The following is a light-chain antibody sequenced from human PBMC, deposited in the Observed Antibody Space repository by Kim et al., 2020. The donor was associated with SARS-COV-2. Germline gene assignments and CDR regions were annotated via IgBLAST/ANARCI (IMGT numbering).Light chain of an antibody. Sequence: GKTLPISCTGSSGSIASNYVQWYQQRPGSAPTTVIYEDNQRPSGVPDRFSGSIDSSSNSASLTISGLKTEDEADYYCQSYDSSIVVFGGGTQLTVL. V-gene: IGLV6-57*02. CDR2: EDN. CDR3: QSYDSSIVV. CDR1: SGSIASNY. J-gene: IGLJ2*01.